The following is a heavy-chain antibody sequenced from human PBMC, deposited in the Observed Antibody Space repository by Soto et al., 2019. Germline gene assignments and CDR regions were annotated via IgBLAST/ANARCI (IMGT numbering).Heavy chain of an antibody. Sequence: QVQLVQSGAEVKKPGASVKVSCKASGYTFTGYYMHWVRQAPGQGLEWRGWINPNSGGTNYGQKFQGRVTMTRDTYISTAYMELSRLRSDDTAVYYCARGITGNTDYYGMDVWGQGTTVTVSS. V-gene: IGHV1-2*02. D-gene: IGHD1-7*01. J-gene: IGHJ6*02. CDR3: ARGITGNTDYYGMDV. CDR2: INPNSGGT. CDR1: GYTFTGYY.